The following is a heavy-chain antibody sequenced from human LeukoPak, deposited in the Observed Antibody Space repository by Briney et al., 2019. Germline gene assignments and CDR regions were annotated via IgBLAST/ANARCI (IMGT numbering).Heavy chain of an antibody. CDR2: IIPIFGTA. CDR3: SRARYSYGYGFDY. D-gene: IGHD5-18*01. J-gene: IGHJ4*02. V-gene: IGHV1-69*05. Sequence: SVKVSCKASGGTFSSYAISWVPQAPGQGLEWMGRIIPIFGTANYAQKFQGRVTITTDESTSTAYMELSSLRSEDTAVYYCSRARYSYGYGFDYWGQRTQGTVTS. CDR1: GGTFSSYA.